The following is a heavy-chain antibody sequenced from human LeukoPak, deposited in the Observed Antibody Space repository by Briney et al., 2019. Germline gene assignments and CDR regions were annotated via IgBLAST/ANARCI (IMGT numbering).Heavy chain of an antibody. D-gene: IGHD3-22*01. CDR1: GFTFRSYAFSSNA. Sequence: PGGSLRLSCAASGFTFRSYAFSSNAMSWVRQAPGKGLEWVSVISGSGGSTYYADSVKGRFTISRDNSKNTLYLQMNSLRAEDTAVYYCAKGSSGYYYDNWFDPWGQGTLVTVSS. J-gene: IGHJ5*02. V-gene: IGHV3-23*01. CDR2: ISGSGGST. CDR3: AKGSSGYYYDNWFDP.